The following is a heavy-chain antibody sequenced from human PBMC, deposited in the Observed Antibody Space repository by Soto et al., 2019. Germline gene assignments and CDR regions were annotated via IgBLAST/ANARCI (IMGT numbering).Heavy chain of an antibody. CDR1: GFTFSSYA. V-gene: IGHV3-30-3*01. Sequence: PWGSLRLSCASSGFTFSSYAMHWVRQAPGKGLEWVAVISYDGSNKYYADSVKGRFTISRDNSKNTLYLQMNSLRAEDTAVYYCARGGIAVAGPMGVWGQGTTVTVSS. J-gene: IGHJ6*02. CDR3: ARGGIAVAGPMGV. CDR2: ISYDGSNK. D-gene: IGHD6-19*01.